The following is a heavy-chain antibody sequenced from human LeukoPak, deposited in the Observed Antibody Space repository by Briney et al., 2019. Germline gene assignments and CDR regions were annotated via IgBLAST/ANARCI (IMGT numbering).Heavy chain of an antibody. CDR1: GYTFSSND. Sequence: ASVKVSCKASGYTFSSNDINWVRQATGQGLEWMGWMNPHSGNTGYAQKFQGRVTITRNSSISTAYMELSSLRSEDTAAYYCAREGNRSSDSSASYPLDYWGQGTLVTVSS. V-gene: IGHV1-8*01. D-gene: IGHD1-26*01. CDR2: MNPHSGNT. CDR3: AREGNRSSDSSASYPLDY. J-gene: IGHJ4*02.